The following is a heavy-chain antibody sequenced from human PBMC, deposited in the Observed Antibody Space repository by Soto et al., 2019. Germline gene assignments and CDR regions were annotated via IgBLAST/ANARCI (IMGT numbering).Heavy chain of an antibody. V-gene: IGHV4-59*01. CDR2: IYYSGST. Sequence: PSETLSLTCTVSGGSISSYYWSWIRQPPGKGLEWIGYIYYSGSTNYNPSLKSRVTISVDTSKNQFSLKLSSVTAADTAVYYCASPRIFSAFDIWGQGTMVTVSS. CDR3: ASPRIFSAFDI. CDR1: GGSISSYY. J-gene: IGHJ3*02. D-gene: IGHD3-9*01.